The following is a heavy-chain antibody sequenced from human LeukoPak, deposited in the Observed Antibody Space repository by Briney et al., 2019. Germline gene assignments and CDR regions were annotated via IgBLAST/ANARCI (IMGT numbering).Heavy chain of an antibody. CDR1: GFTFSSYG. D-gene: IGHD6-6*01. V-gene: IGHV3-30*02. Sequence: GGSLRLSCAASGFTFSSYGMHWVRQAPGKGLEWVAFIRYDGSNKYYADSVKGRFTISRDNSKNTLYLQMNSLRAEDTAVYYCAKDRGQLVPDYWGQGTLVTVSS. CDR2: IRYDGSNK. J-gene: IGHJ4*02. CDR3: AKDRGQLVPDY.